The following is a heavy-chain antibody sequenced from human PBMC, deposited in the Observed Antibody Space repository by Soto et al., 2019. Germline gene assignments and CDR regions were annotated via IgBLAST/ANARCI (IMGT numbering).Heavy chain of an antibody. D-gene: IGHD5-12*01. CDR1: GGSISSYY. J-gene: IGHJ4*02. V-gene: IGHV4-59*08. Sequence: SETLSLTCTVSGGSISSYYWSWIRQPPGKGLEWMWYIYYSGSTNYKPSLKSRVTISDDTSKNQFSLKLSSVTAADTAVYYCARHKRSGYETFDYWGQGTLVTVSS. CDR2: IYYSGST. CDR3: ARHKRSGYETFDY.